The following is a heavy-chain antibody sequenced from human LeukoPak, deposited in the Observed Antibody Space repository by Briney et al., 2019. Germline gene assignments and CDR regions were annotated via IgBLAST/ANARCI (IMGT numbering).Heavy chain of an antibody. CDR1: GFSFSDYA. J-gene: IGHJ4*02. CDR3: ARALVEYQILSSFDY. D-gene: IGHD2-2*01. V-gene: IGHV3-30*04. CDR2: ISSDGNNE. Sequence: PGGSLRLSCAVSGFSFSDYAMHWVRQAPGRGLERVAVISSDGNNEYYADSVKGRFTIFRDNSKSTLYLQMNSLRAEETAGYNCARALVEYQILSSFDYWGQGTLVTVSS.